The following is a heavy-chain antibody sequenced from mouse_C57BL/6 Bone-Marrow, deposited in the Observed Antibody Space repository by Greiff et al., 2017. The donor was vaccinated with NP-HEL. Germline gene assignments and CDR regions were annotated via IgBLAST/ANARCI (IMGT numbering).Heavy chain of an antibody. Sequence: QVQLQQSGAELVKPGASVKISCKASGYAFSSYWMNWVKQRPGKGLEWIGQIYPGDGDTNYNGKFKGKATLTADKSSSTAYMQLSSLTSEDSAVYFCARRTTTGVARYFDVWGTGTTVTVST. J-gene: IGHJ1*03. CDR1: GYAFSSYW. V-gene: IGHV1-80*01. D-gene: IGHD1-1*01. CDR3: ARRTTTGVARYFDV. CDR2: IYPGDGDT.